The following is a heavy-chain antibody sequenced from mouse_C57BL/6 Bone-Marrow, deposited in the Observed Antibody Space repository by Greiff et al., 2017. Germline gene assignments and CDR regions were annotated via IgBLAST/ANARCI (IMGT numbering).Heavy chain of an antibody. Sequence: VQLQQSGAELARPGASVKLSCKASGYTFTSYGISWVQQSTGQGLEWIGEIYPRSGNTYYNEKFKGQATLTADKSASPAYMELRSLTSEDSAVYFGARWVTTVVATDYWGQGTTLTGSA. CDR1: GYTFTSYG. CDR2: IYPRSGNT. V-gene: IGHV1-81*01. D-gene: IGHD1-1*01. CDR3: ARWVTTVVATDY. J-gene: IGHJ2*01.